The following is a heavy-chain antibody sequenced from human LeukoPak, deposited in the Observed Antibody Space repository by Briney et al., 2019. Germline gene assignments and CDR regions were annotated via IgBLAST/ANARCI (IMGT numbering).Heavy chain of an antibody. CDR3: AREKDDAFDI. CDR1: GFSFSSYA. CDR2: IWYDGSRY. V-gene: IGHV3-33*01. J-gene: IGHJ3*02. Sequence: GGSLRLSCAASGFSFSSYAMHWVRQAPGKGLEWVAVIWYDGSRYYYADSVKGRFTISRDNSKNTLYLQMNSLRAEDTAVYHCAREKDDAFDIWGQGTMVTVSS.